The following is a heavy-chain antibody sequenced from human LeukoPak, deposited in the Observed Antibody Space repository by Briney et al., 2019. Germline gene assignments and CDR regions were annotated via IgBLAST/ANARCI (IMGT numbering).Heavy chain of an antibody. V-gene: IGHV3-30-3*01. CDR2: ISYDGSNK. Sequence: GGSLRLSCAASGFTFSSYAMHWVRQAPGKGLEWVAIISYDGSNKYYADSVKGRFTISRDNSKNTLYLQMNSLRAEDTAVYYCARGGGYWLLLQLTDYWGQGTLVTVSS. CDR1: GFTFSSYA. CDR3: ARGGGYWLLLQLTDY. J-gene: IGHJ4*02. D-gene: IGHD2-15*01.